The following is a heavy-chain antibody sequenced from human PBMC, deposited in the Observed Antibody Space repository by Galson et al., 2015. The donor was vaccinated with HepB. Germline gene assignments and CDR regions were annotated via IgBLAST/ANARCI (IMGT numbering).Heavy chain of an antibody. V-gene: IGHV3-23*01. D-gene: IGHD6-13*01. Sequence: SLRLSCAASGFTFSSYAMSWVRQAPGKGLEWVSAISGSGGSTYYADSVKGRFTISRDNSKNTLYLQMNSLRAEVTAVYYCAKDTRTGSWYGTFDYWGQGTLVTVSS. CDR3: AKDTRTGSWYGTFDY. CDR1: GFTFSSYA. J-gene: IGHJ4*02. CDR2: ISGSGGST.